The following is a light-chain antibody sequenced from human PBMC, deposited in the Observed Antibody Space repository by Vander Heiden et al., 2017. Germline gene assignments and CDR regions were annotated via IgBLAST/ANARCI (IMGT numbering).Light chain of an antibody. CDR3: QQNDNLPPFT. CDR2: RAS. CDR1: QDIGTF. V-gene: IGKV1-33*01. J-gene: IGKJ2*01. Sequence: DIQLTQSPSPLSASVGDRITITCQASQDIGTFLNWYQHKPGKAPKLLISRASDLASGVPSRFLGSGSESYFTLTISSLQPEDIATYYCQQNDNLPPFTFGQGTKLE.